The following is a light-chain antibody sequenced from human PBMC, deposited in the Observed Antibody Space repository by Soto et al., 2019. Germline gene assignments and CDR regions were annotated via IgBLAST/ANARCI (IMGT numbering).Light chain of an antibody. CDR2: DAS. V-gene: IGKV1-5*01. J-gene: IGKJ2*01. CDR1: QSISTW. CDR3: QQYDGY. Sequence: DVQMTQSPSTLSASVGDRVTITCRASQSISTWLAWYQQKPGKAPKLLIHDASSVESGVPSRFSGSGSGAEFTLTISSLPPDYFGTYYCQQYDGYFGQGTRLEIK.